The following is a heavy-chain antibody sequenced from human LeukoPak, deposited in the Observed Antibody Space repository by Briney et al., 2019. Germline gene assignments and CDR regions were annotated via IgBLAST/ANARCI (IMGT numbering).Heavy chain of an antibody. J-gene: IGHJ4*02. Sequence: SETLSLTCAVYGGSFSGYYWSWIRQPPGKGLEWIGEINHSGSTNYNPSLKSRVTISVDTSKNQFSLKLSSVTAADTAVYYCARGRSILGELTRFDYWGQGTLVTVSS. CDR1: GGSFSGYY. CDR3: ARGRSILGELTRFDY. D-gene: IGHD3-16*01. CDR2: INHSGST. V-gene: IGHV4-34*01.